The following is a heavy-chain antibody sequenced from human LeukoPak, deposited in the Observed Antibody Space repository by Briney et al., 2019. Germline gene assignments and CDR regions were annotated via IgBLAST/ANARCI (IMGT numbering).Heavy chain of an antibody. J-gene: IGHJ6*03. D-gene: IGHD3/OR15-3a*01. CDR3: ARALSWTTNSYYYMDV. CDR2: MNPNSGNT. CDR1: GYTFTSYD. V-gene: IGHV1-8*01. Sequence: GASVKVSCRASGYTFTSYDINWVRQATGQGLEWMGWMNPNSGNTGYAQKFQGRVTMTKNTSITTAHMELSSLRSEDTAVYYCARALSWTTNSYYYMDVWGKGTTVTVSS.